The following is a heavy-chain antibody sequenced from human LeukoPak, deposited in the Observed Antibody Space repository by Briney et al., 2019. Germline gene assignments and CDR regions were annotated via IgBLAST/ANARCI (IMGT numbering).Heavy chain of an antibody. CDR1: GGTFSSYA. CDR3: AKVSSSGRDY. CDR2: IIPILGIA. V-gene: IGHV1-69*04. J-gene: IGHJ4*02. Sequence: ASVKVSCKASGGTFSSYAISWVRQAPGQGPEWMGRIIPILGIANYAQKFQGRVTITADKSTSTAYMELSSLRSEDTAVYYCAKVSSSGRDYWGQGTLVTVSS. D-gene: IGHD6-13*01.